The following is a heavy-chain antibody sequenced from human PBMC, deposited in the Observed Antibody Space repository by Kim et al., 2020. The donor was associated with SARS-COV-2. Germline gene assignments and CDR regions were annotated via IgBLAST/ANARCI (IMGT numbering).Heavy chain of an antibody. J-gene: IGHJ4*02. CDR2: ISGGGGGT. D-gene: IGHD3-10*01. CDR1: GFIFSNYA. V-gene: IGHV3-23*01. CDR3: AKERAVAMVRGVIGH. Sequence: GGSLRLSCAASGFIFSNYAMIWVRQAPGKGLEWVSAISGGGGGTYYADSVKGRFTISRDNSKNTLYVQLNSLRAEDTAVYYCAKERAVAMVRGVIGHWGQGTLVTVSS.